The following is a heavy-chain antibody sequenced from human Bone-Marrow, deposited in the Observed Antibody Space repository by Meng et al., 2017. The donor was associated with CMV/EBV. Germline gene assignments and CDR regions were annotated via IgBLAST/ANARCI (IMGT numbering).Heavy chain of an antibody. V-gene: IGHV3-21*01. J-gene: IGHJ4*02. CDR1: GFTFSSYS. CDR2: ISSSSSYI. CDR3: ARINWLLYAFDY. D-gene: IGHD3-9*01. Sequence: GESLKISCAASGFTFSSYSMNWVRQAPGKGLEWVSSISSSSSYIYYADSVKGRFTISRDNAKNSLYLQMNSLRAEATAVYYCARINWLLYAFDYWGQGTLVTVSS.